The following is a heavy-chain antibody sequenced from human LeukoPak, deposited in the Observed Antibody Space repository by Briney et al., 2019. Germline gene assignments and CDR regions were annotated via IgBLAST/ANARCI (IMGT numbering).Heavy chain of an antibody. CDR1: GGSVSSGSYY. D-gene: IGHD3-10*01. CDR3: ATSGSGCIGYFDY. V-gene: IGHV4-61*01. J-gene: IGHJ4*02. Sequence: SETLSLTCTVSGGSVSSGSYYRSWIRQPPGKGLEWIGYIYYSGSTNYNPSLKSRVTISVDTSKNQFSLKLSSVTAADTAVYYCATSGSGCIGYFDYWGQGTLVTVSS. CDR2: IYYSGST.